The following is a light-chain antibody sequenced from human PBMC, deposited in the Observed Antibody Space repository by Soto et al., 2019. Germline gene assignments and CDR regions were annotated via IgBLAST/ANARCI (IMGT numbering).Light chain of an antibody. J-gene: IGLJ1*01. CDR3: AAWDASLSGSV. Sequence: QSVRTQPPSASGTPGQRVTISWSGSSSNIGSNDVQWYRQVPGTAPKLLIYRTNQRPSGVPDRFSGSKSGTSASLAISGLRSEDEADYYCAAWDASLSGSVFGTGTKLTVL. CDR2: RTN. V-gene: IGLV1-47*01. CDR1: SSNIGSND.